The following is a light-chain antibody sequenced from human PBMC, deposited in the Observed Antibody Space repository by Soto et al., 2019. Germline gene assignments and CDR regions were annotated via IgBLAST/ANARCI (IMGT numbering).Light chain of an antibody. CDR2: DVT. CDR3: CSYAGSYSWV. V-gene: IGLV2-11*01. J-gene: IGLJ2*01. CDR1: SSDVGGYNY. Sequence: ALTQPRSVSGSPGQSVTISCTGTSSDVGGYNYVSWYQQHPGKAPKLMIYDVTERPSGVPDRFSGSKSGNTASLTISGLQAEDEADYYCCSYAGSYSWVFGGGTKLTVL.